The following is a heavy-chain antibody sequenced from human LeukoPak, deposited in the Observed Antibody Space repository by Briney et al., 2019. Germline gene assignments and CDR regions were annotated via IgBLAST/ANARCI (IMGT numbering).Heavy chain of an antibody. Sequence: SETLSLTCTVSGGSISGYYWSWIRQPPGKGLEWIAYIYHSGGTYYNPSLKSRVTISVDRSKNQSSLKLSSVTAADTAVYYCASLVYGSGSLRIWGQGTLVTVSS. J-gene: IGHJ4*02. V-gene: IGHV4-59*01. CDR3: ASLVYGSGSLRI. CDR2: IYHSGGT. D-gene: IGHD3-10*01. CDR1: GGSISGYY.